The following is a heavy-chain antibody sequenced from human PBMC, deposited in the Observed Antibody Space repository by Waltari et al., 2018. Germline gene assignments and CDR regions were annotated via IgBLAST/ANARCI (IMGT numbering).Heavy chain of an antibody. CDR3: ATVGPVAGTGGY. Sequence: EVQLVQSGAEVKKPGATVKISCKVSGYTFTDYYMHWVQQAPGKGLEWMGLGDPEDGEKTYAKKCQGRVTITANTSTDTAYMELSSLRSEDTAVYYCATVGPVAGTGGYWGQGTLVTVSS. CDR2: GDPEDGEK. J-gene: IGHJ4*02. CDR1: GYTFTDYY. D-gene: IGHD6-19*01. V-gene: IGHV1-69-2*01.